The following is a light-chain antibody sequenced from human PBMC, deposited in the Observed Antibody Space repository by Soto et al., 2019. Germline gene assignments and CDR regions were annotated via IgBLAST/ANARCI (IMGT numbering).Light chain of an antibody. CDR3: QHYGNSPLT. J-gene: IGKJ5*01. Sequence: EIVLTQSPGTLSLSPGEGATLSFRAGQSVSSSQLAWYQQKPGQAPRLLVYGASSRATGIPERFSGSVSETDFTLSISRLEPEDFAVYYCQHYGNSPLTFGQGTRLEIK. CDR2: GAS. V-gene: IGKV3-20*01. CDR1: QSVSSSQ.